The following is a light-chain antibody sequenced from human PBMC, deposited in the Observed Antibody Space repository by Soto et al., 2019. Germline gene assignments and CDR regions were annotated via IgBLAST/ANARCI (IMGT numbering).Light chain of an antibody. Sequence: ENVLTQSPGTLSLSPGERATLSCRAIQTVSSYLTWYQQRPGQAPRLLISGASRRATGIPDRFSGSGSGTDFTLTISSLEPEDFPLYYCQQYGTSPITFGQGTRLEIK. J-gene: IGKJ5*01. CDR1: QTVSSY. CDR3: QQYGTSPIT. V-gene: IGKV3-20*01. CDR2: GAS.